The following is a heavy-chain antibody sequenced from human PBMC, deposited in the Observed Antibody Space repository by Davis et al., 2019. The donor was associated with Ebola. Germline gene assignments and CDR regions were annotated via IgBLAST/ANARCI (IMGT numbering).Heavy chain of an antibody. J-gene: IGHJ5*02. Sequence: SETLSLTCTVSGGSISSSTFCWGWIRQPPGKGLEWIGSMCYSGNNFYNPSLKSRVTISVDTSKNQFSLKLSSVTAADTAVYYCAREGTYCSGGSCYSAWFDPWGQGTLVTVSS. V-gene: IGHV4-39*07. CDR2: MCYSGNN. D-gene: IGHD2-15*01. CDR3: AREGTYCSGGSCYSAWFDP. CDR1: GGSISSSTFC.